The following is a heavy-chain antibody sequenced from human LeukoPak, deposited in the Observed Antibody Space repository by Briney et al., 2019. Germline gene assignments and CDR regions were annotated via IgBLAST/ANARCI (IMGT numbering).Heavy chain of an antibody. J-gene: IGHJ4*02. Sequence: ASVKVSCKTSGYTFTDHSMHWVRQGQAPGQGLEWVGWVNPNGGAANYAQKFQGRVTMTRDTSISTAYMELSRLRSDDTAVYYCARVYYDILTGYVHDYWGQGTLVTVSS. CDR3: ARVYYDILTGYVHDY. CDR1: GYTFTDHS. D-gene: IGHD3-9*01. CDR2: VNPNGGAA. V-gene: IGHV1-2*02.